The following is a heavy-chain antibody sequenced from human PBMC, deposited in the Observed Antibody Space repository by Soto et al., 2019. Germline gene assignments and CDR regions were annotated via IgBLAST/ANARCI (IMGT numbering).Heavy chain of an antibody. J-gene: IGHJ4*02. D-gene: IGHD6-6*01. CDR1: GFTFSGYG. Sequence: GGSLRLSCAASGFTFSGYGMHWVRQSPGKGLEWVAVIWYDGSNKYYADSVKGRFTISRDNSKNTLYLQMNSLRAEDTAVYYCARDLLPHSRAALDYWGQGTPVTVSS. CDR2: IWYDGSNK. V-gene: IGHV3-33*01. CDR3: ARDLLPHSRAALDY.